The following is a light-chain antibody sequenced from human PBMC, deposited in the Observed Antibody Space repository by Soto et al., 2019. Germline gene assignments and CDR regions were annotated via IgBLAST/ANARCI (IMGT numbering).Light chain of an antibody. CDR2: WAS. V-gene: IGKV4-1*01. CDR3: QQYFSTPLT. J-gene: IGKJ3*01. Sequence: DFVMTQSPDSLAVSLGERATINCKSSQNVLHSSNKKNYLAWYQQKPGQPPQLVIYWASTRKSGVPDRFSGSGSGTDFTLTISSVQAEDVAVYYCQQYFSTPLTFGPGTRVYI. CDR1: QNVLHSSNKKNY.